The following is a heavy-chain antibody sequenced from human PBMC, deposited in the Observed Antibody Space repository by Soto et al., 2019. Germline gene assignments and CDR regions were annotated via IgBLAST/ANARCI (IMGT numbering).Heavy chain of an antibody. V-gene: IGHV4-38-2*02. J-gene: IGHJ5*02. CDR2: IYQPGSGNVFHSPST. D-gene: IGHD3-22*01. Sequence: SSETLSLTCKVSGFTLRSAFCWGCIRQPPGKGVEWIGSIYQPGSGNVFHSPSTYTIPSLDGRVAISVDTSKNEFFLKLTSVTAADTAVYFCARSAFYADSTGSYHVFDPWGQGTLVTVSS. CDR1: GFTLRSAFC. CDR3: ARSAFYADSTGSYHVFDP.